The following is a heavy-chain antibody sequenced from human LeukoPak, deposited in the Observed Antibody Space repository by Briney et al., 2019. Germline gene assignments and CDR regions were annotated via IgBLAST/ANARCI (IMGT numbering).Heavy chain of an antibody. V-gene: IGHV3-11*04. J-gene: IGHJ4*02. Sequence: GGSLRLSCAASGFTFSDYYMSWIRQAPGKGLEWVSYISSSGSTIYYADSVKGRFTISRDNSKNTLYLQMNSLRAEDTAVYYCAKASNGDGFLEWFLDYWGQGTLVTVSS. CDR3: AKASNGDGFLEWFLDY. D-gene: IGHD3-3*01. CDR1: GFTFSDYY. CDR2: ISSSGSTI.